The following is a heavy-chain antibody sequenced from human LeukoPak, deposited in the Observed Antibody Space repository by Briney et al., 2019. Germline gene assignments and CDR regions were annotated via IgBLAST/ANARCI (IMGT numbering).Heavy chain of an antibody. V-gene: IGHV1-2*02. J-gene: IGHJ6*03. D-gene: IGHD6-6*01. CDR2: INPNSGGT. Sequence: ASVKVSCKASGYTFTGYYMHWVRQAPGQGLEWMGWINPNSGGTNYAQKFQGRVTMTRDTSISTAYMELSRLRSDDTAVYYCARAREYSSPSGYYYMDVWGKGTTVTVSS. CDR3: ARAREYSSPSGYYYMDV. CDR1: GYTFTGYY.